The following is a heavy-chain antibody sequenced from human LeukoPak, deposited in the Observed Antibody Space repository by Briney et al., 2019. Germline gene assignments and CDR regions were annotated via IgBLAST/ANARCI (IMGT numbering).Heavy chain of an antibody. Sequence: GGSLRLSCAASGFTFSSYWMHWVRQAPGKGLVWVSHINSDGSSTSYADSVKGRFTISRDNAKNTLHLQMNSLRAEDTAVYYCXRDXYSSGWGFDYWGQGTLVTVSS. V-gene: IGHV3-74*01. CDR1: GFTFSSYW. D-gene: IGHD6-19*01. CDR2: INSDGSST. J-gene: IGHJ4*02. CDR3: XRDXYSSGWGFDY.